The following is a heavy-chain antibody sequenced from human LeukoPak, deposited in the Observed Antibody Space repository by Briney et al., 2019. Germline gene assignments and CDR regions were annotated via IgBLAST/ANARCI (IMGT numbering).Heavy chain of an antibody. CDR1: GFTFSSDA. CDR2: ISGSGGNT. J-gene: IGHJ6*03. Sequence: HPAGSMRLSCADSGFTFSSDAMTWVRHAPGKGLEWVSAISGSGGNTNYADSVKGRFTISRDNSKNTLYLQMTSLRAEDTAVYYCAKSIRTYYYMDVWGKGTTVTVSS. CDR3: AKSIRTYYYMDV. V-gene: IGHV3-23*01.